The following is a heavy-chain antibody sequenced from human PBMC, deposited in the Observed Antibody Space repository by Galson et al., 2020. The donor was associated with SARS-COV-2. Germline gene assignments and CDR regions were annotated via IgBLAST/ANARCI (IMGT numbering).Heavy chain of an antibody. V-gene: IGHV3-21*01. Sequence: NSGGSLRLSCVASEFTFGSYSMNWVRQAPGKGLEWVSSIGSTGSHIYYADSVRGRFTISRDNAKNSLFLQMSSLRAEDTAVYYCTRDSWLDYWGQGTLVTVSS. CDR3: TRDSWLDY. CDR1: EFTFGSYS. J-gene: IGHJ4*02. CDR2: IGSTGSHI.